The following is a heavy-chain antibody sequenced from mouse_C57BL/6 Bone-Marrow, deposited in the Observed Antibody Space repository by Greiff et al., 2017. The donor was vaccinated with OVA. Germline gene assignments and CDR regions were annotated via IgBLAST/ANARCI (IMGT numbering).Heavy chain of an antibody. D-gene: IGHD3-2*01. V-gene: IGHV5-9-1*02. Sequence: EVQLVESGEGLVKPGGSLKLSCAASGFTFSSYAMSWVRQTPEKRLEWVAYISSGGDYIYYADTVKGRFTISRDNARNTLYLQMSSLKSEDTAMYYCTREVPPDSPFAYWGQGTLVTVSA. CDR2: ISSGGDYI. CDR3: TREVPPDSPFAY. CDR1: GFTFSSYA. J-gene: IGHJ3*01.